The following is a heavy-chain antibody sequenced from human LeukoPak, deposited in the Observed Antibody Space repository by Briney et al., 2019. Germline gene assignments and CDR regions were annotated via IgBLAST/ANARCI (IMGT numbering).Heavy chain of an antibody. Sequence: PGGSLRLSCAASGFTFSSYWMHWVRQAPGKGLVWVAQINGDGSDISYADSMKGRFTISRDNAKNTLYLHINSLRVEDTAVFYCVRGAYYFYGMDVWGQGTTVTASS. CDR1: GFTFSSYW. D-gene: IGHD3-16*01. CDR3: VRGAYYFYGMDV. J-gene: IGHJ6*02. V-gene: IGHV3-74*01. CDR2: INGDGSDI.